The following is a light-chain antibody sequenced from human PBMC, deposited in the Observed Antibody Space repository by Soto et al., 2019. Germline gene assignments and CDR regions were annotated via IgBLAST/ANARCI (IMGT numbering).Light chain of an antibody. V-gene: IGKV1-5*01. J-gene: IGKJ1*01. CDR1: QGISNW. CDR3: QQCRGT. Sequence: DIQVTQSPPTLSGSMGDRVTITCRASQGISNWLAWYQQKPGKAPKLLIYDASTLESGVPSRFSGSGSGTEFTLTISRLLPGDFASYYCQQCRGTFGQGTKVDIK. CDR2: DAS.